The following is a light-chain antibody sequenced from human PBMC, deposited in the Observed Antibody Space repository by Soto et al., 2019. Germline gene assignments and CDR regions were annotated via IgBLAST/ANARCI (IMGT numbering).Light chain of an antibody. Sequence: DIHITQSPSSLSASVGDRVTITCRASQSISSYLNCYQQKPGKAPKLLIYAASSLQSGVPSRFSGSGSGTDFTLTISSMQPEPFANYYCQQSYSTPWTFGQGTKVDIK. V-gene: IGKV1-39*01. CDR3: QQSYSTPWT. J-gene: IGKJ1*01. CDR1: QSISSY. CDR2: AAS.